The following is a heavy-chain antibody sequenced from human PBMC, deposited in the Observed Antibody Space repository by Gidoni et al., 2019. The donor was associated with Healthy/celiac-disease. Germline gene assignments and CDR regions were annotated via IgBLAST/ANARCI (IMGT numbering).Heavy chain of an antibody. J-gene: IGHJ3*02. CDR3: ARDASISGSHARAFDI. V-gene: IGHV4-59*01. CDR2: IYYSGST. D-gene: IGHD1-26*01. CDR1: GGSISSYY. Sequence: QVQLQESGPGLVKPSETLSLTCTVSGGSISSYYWSWIRQPPGKGLEWIGYIYYSGSTNYTPSLKSRVTISVDTSKNQFSLKLSSVTAADTAVYYCARDASISGSHARAFDIWGQGTMVTVSS.